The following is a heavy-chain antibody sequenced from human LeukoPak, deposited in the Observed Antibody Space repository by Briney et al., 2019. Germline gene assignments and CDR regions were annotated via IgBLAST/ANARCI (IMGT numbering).Heavy chain of an antibody. CDR2: INHSGGT. D-gene: IGHD3-10*01. V-gene: IGHV4-34*01. Sequence: SETLSLTCGVYGGSLSGYYWSWIRQSPGKGLEWIGEINHSGGTYYSPSLKSRVTISADTSKKQFSLKLSSVTAADTAVYYCATSRFSGGLGRFDPWGQGTLVTVSS. J-gene: IGHJ5*02. CDR3: ATSRFSGGLGRFDP. CDR1: GGSLSGYY.